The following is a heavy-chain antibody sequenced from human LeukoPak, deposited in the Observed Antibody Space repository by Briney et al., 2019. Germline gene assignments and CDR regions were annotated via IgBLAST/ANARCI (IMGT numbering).Heavy chain of an antibody. CDR2: INAGNSNT. V-gene: IGHV1-3*01. CDR1: GYTFTSYG. CDR3: ARQHDILTGHYDY. J-gene: IGHJ4*02. Sequence: ASVKVSCKASGYTFTSYGISWVRQAPGQGLEWMGWINAGNSNTKYSQNFHGRVTITRDTSATIAYMELSSLRCEDTAVYYCARQHDILTGHYDYWGQGTLVTVSS. D-gene: IGHD3-9*01.